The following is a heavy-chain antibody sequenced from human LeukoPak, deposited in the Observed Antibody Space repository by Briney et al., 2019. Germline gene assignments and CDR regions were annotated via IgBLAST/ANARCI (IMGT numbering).Heavy chain of an antibody. V-gene: IGHV3-9*01. CDR3: PKDWGADSSGGGMDV. CDR2: ISWNSGNI. J-gene: IGHJ6*02. Sequence: GGSLRLSCAASGFTFDDYAMHWVRQVPGKGLEWVSRISWNSGNIGYADSVKGRFTISRDNAKNSVYLQMNSLRVEDTALYYCPKDWGADSSGGGMDVWGQGTTVTVSS. CDR1: GFTFDDYA. D-gene: IGHD3-22*01.